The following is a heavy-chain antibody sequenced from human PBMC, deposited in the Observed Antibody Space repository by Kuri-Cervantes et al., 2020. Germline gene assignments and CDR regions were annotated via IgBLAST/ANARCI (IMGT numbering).Heavy chain of an antibody. CDR2: IIPIFGTA. CDR3: ARGVLEWLFPVPYYYYYYMDV. Sequence: SVKVSCKASGGTFSSYAISWVRQAPGQGLEWMGGIIPIFGTANYAQKFQGRVTMTRNTSISTAYMELSSLRSEDTAVYYCARGVLEWLFPVPYYYYYYMDVWGKGTTVTVSS. D-gene: IGHD3-3*01. V-gene: IGHV1-69*05. CDR1: GGTFSSYA. J-gene: IGHJ6*03.